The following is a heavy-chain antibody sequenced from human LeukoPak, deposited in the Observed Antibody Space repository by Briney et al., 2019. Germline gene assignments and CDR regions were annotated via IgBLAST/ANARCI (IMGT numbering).Heavy chain of an antibody. Sequence: PGGSLRLSCAAAGFTFSSYATSWVRQAPGKGLECVSGISGSGGNTYYADSVKGRFTISRDNFENTLYLQMNSLRAEDTAVYYCAKDLELSRYGDQIYAMDVWGQGTTVTVSS. J-gene: IGHJ6*02. CDR3: AKDLELSRYGDQIYAMDV. CDR2: ISGSGGNT. D-gene: IGHD4-17*01. V-gene: IGHV3-23*01. CDR1: GFTFSSYA.